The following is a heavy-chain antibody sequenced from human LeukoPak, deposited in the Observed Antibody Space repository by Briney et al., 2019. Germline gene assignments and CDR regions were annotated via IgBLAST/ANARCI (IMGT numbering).Heavy chain of an antibody. D-gene: IGHD3-10*01. CDR1: GGSISSYY. V-gene: IGHV4-59*12. Sequence: SETLSLTCTVSGGSISSYYWSWIRQPPGKGLEWIGYIYYSGSTNYNPSLKSRVTISVDTSKNQFSLKLSSVTAADTAVYYCAIDYGSGRDYYYYYGMDVWGQGTTVTVSS. CDR3: AIDYGSGRDYYYYYGMDV. J-gene: IGHJ6*02. CDR2: IYYSGST.